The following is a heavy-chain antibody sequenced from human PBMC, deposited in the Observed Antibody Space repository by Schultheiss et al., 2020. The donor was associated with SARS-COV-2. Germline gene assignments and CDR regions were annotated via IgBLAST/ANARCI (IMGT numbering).Heavy chain of an antibody. J-gene: IGHJ4*02. D-gene: IGHD1-26*01. CDR2: TRNKANSYTT. CDR1: GFIFRGYG. V-gene: IGHV3-72*01. Sequence: GGSLRLSCAASGFIFRGYGMHWVRQAPGKGLEWVGRTRNKANSYTTEYAASVKGRFTISRDDSKNSLYLQMNSLKTEDTAVYYCARASRRSGSWYYFDYWGQGTLVTVSS. CDR3: ARASRRSGSWYYFDY.